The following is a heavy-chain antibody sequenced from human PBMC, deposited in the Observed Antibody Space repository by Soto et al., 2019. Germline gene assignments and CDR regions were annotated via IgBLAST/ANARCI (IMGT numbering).Heavy chain of an antibody. CDR2: IYYSGST. D-gene: IGHD1-1*01. CDR1: GGSVSSGSYY. CDR3: ARDYCQLERRGGFDY. J-gene: IGHJ4*02. V-gene: IGHV4-61*01. Sequence: PSETLSLTCTVSGGSVSSGSYYWSWIRQPPGKGLEWIGYIYYSGSTNYNPSLKSRVTISVDTSKNQFSLKLSSVTAADTAVYYCARDYCQLERRGGFDYWGQGTLVTVSS.